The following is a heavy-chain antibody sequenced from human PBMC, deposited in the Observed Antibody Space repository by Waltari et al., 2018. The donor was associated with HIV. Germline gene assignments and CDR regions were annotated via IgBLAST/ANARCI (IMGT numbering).Heavy chain of an antibody. D-gene: IGHD3-22*01. CDR1: GLAFFKSYG. Sequence: QVQLVESGGGVVQPGGSLSLSCAASGLAFFKSYGMPWVRQVPGKGLEWVATISYDTTNIYYVESVRGRFTISRDNSKNTVYLQMNSLRGEDTAVYYCAKDRRQGFYYDSSGERPFDYWGQGTLVTVSS. CDR3: AKDRRQGFYYDSSGERPFDY. J-gene: IGHJ4*02. V-gene: IGHV3-30*18. CDR2: ISYDTTNI.